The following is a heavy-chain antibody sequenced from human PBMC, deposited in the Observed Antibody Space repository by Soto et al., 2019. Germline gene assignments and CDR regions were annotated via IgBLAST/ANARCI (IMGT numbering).Heavy chain of an antibody. CDR1: GFTFSSYA. D-gene: IGHD4-17*01. J-gene: IGHJ6*02. CDR3: AKVPYGDLAYYYYYGMDV. CDR2: ISGSGGRT. Sequence: HPGGCLRLSCAASGFTFSSYAMSWVHQAPGKGLEWVSAISGSGGRTYYADSVKGRFTISRDNSKNTLYLQMNSLRAEDTAVYYCAKVPYGDLAYYYYYGMDVWGQGTTVTV. V-gene: IGHV3-23*01.